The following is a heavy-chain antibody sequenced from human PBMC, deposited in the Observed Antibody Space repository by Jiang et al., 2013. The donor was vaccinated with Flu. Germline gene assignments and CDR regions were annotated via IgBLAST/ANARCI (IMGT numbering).Heavy chain of an antibody. CDR2: INPSGGST. J-gene: IGHJ6*02. D-gene: IGHD3-10*01. CDR3: ARDASILLWGYYYYYGMDV. CDR1: GYTFTSYY. V-gene: IGHV1-46*01. Sequence: SGAEVKKPGASVKVSCKASGYTFTSYYMHWVRQAPGQGLEWMGIINPSGGSTSYAQKFQGRVTMTRDTSTSTVYMELSSLRSEDTAVYYCARDASILLWGYYYYYGMDVWGQGTTVTVSS.